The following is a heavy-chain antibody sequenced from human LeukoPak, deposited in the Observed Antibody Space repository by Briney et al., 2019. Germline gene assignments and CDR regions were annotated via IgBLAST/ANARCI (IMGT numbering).Heavy chain of an antibody. D-gene: IGHD3-22*01. V-gene: IGHV4-34*01. J-gene: IGHJ1*01. CDR3: ARGRFWRGYYDSSGYSSPEKYAEYFQH. CDR2: INHSGST. CDR1: GGSFSGYY. Sequence: PSETLSLTCAVYGGSFSGYYWSWIRQPLGKGLEWIGEINHSGSTNYNPSLKSRVTISVDTSKSQFSLKLSSVTAADTAVYYCARGRFWRGYYDSSGYSSPEKYAEYFQHWGQGTLVTVSS.